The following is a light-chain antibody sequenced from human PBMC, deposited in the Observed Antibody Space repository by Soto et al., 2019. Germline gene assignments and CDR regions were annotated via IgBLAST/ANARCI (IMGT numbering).Light chain of an antibody. Sequence: DIQMTQSPSSLSASVGDRVTITCRASQGISNYLAWYQQKPGKVPKLLIYAASTLQSGVPSRFSGSGSGIDFTLTISGIQHEDVATYYCQKYNSAPRTFGPGTKVDIK. CDR2: AAS. V-gene: IGKV1-27*01. CDR1: QGISNY. CDR3: QKYNSAPRT. J-gene: IGKJ3*01.